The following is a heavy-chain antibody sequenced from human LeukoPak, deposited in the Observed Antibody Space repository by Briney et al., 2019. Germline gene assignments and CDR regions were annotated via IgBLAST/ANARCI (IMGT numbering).Heavy chain of an antibody. J-gene: IGHJ3*02. CDR1: GGTFSICA. CDR3: ARTSSGWSHGAFDI. V-gene: IGHV1-69*13. Sequence: SVKLSCTASGGTFSICAISWVRQAPGQGREWMGGIIPIFGTANYAQKVQGRVRITADESTSTAYMELSRLRSEDTAVYYCARTSSGWSHGAFDIWGQGTMVTVSS. CDR2: IIPIFGTA. D-gene: IGHD6-19*01.